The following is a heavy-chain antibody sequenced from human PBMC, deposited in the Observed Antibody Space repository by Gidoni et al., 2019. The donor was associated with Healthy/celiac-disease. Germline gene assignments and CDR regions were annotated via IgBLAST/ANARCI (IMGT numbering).Heavy chain of an antibody. Sequence: QVQLVQSGAEVKKPGSSVKVSCKASGGTFSSYTISWVRQAPGQGLEWMGRIIPILGIANYAQKFQGRVTITADKSTSTAYMELSSLRSEDTAVYYCARGEEWELLGPDAFDIWGQGTMVTVSS. CDR3: ARGEEWELLGPDAFDI. J-gene: IGHJ3*02. V-gene: IGHV1-69*02. D-gene: IGHD1-26*01. CDR1: GGTFSSYT. CDR2: IIPILGIA.